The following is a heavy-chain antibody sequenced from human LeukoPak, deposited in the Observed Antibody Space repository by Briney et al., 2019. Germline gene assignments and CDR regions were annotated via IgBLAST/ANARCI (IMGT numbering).Heavy chain of an antibody. Sequence: SETLSLTCAVYGGSFSGYYWSWIRQPPGKGLEWIGEINHSGSTNYNPSLKSRVTISVDTSKNQFSLKLSSVTAADTAVYYCARAPIVVVPAAFDAFDIWGQGTMVTVSS. CDR1: GGSFSGYY. V-gene: IGHV4-34*01. CDR3: ARAPIVVVPAAFDAFDI. J-gene: IGHJ3*02. CDR2: INHSGST. D-gene: IGHD2-2*01.